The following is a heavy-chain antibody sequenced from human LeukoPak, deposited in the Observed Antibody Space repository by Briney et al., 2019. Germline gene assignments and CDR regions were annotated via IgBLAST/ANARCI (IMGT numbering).Heavy chain of an antibody. V-gene: IGHV1-18*01. D-gene: IGHD2-2*01. Sequence: ASVKVSCKASGYIYTNYGISWVRQAPVEGLEWMGWISAYNGNTNYVQKFQGRVTMTTDTSTTTAYMELRSLRSDDTAVYYCARDLDIVVVPVVSRHYGLDVWGQGTTVTVSS. J-gene: IGHJ6*02. CDR2: ISAYNGNT. CDR3: ARDLDIVVVPVVSRHYGLDV. CDR1: GYIYTNYG.